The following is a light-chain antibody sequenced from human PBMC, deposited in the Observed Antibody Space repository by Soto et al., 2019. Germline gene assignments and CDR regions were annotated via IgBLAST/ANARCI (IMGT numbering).Light chain of an antibody. J-gene: IGKJ2*01. V-gene: IGKV2-28*01. CDR3: MQALQTPPT. Sequence: DIVMTQSPLSLPVTTGEPASISCSSSQSLRHRNGYNYLDWYLQKPGQSPQLLIYLGSNRASGVPDRFSGSGSGTDFTLKISRVEAEDVGVYYCMQALQTPPTFGQGTKLEIK. CDR2: LGS. CDR1: QSLRHRNGYNY.